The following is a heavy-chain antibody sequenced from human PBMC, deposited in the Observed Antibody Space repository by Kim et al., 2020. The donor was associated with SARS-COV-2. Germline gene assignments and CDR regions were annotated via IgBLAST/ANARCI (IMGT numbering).Heavy chain of an antibody. V-gene: IGHV4-34*01. J-gene: IGHJ6*03. Sequence: SETLSLTCAVYGGSFSGYYWSWIRQPPGKGLEWIGEINHSGSTIYNPSLKSRVTISVDTSKNQFSLKLSSLTAADTAVYYCARVSWHYYYYYMDVWGKGT. CDR3: ARVSWHYYYYYMDV. D-gene: IGHD6-13*01. CDR2: INHSGST. CDR1: GGSFSGYY.